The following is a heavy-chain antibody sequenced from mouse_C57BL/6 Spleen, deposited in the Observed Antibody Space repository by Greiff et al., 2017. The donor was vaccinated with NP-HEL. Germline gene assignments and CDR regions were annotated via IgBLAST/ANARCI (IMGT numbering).Heavy chain of an antibody. Sequence: QVHVKQPGAELVKPGASVKLSCKASGYTFTSYWMHWVKQRPGQGLEWIGMIHPNSGSTNYNEKFKSKATLTVDKSSSTAYMQLSSLTSEDSAVYYCAKGGLSNWYFDVWGTGTTVTVSS. CDR3: AKGGLSNWYFDV. V-gene: IGHV1-64*01. CDR1: GYTFTSYW. D-gene: IGHD6-1*01. CDR2: IHPNSGST. J-gene: IGHJ1*03.